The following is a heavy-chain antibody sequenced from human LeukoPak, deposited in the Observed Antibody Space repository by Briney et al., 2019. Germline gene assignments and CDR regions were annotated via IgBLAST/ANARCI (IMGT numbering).Heavy chain of an antibody. Sequence: AAVKVSCMASVYTFTGYYMHWVRQAPGQGVEWMGWINPNSGGTNYAQKFQGGVTMTRDTSISTAYMELSRLRSDDTAVYYCARDRDDILTGDWGQGTLVTVSS. CDR1: VYTFTGYY. J-gene: IGHJ4*02. CDR3: ARDRDDILTGD. CDR2: INPNSGGT. V-gene: IGHV1-2*02. D-gene: IGHD3-9*01.